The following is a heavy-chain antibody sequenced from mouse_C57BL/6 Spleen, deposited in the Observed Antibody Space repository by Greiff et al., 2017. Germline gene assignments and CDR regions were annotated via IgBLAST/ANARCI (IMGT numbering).Heavy chain of an antibody. J-gene: IGHJ3*01. CDR3: ARDYSNYRSFAY. CDR2: IDPSDSYT. Sequence: QVQLQQPGAELEKPGASVKLSCKASGYTFTSYWMQWVKQRPGQGLEWIGEIDPSDSYTNYNQKFKGKATLTVDTSSSTAYMQLSSLTSEDSAVYYCARDYSNYRSFAYWGQGTLVTVSA. D-gene: IGHD2-5*01. V-gene: IGHV1-50*01. CDR1: GYTFTSYW.